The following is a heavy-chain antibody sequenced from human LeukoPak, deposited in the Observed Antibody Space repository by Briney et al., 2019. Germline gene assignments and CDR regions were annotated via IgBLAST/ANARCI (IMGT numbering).Heavy chain of an antibody. CDR3: VRDRNGNYYYMDV. CDR2: ISWNSGRI. J-gene: IGHJ6*03. V-gene: IGHV3-9*01. D-gene: IGHD1-26*01. CDR1: GFKFDDYA. Sequence: GGSLRLSCAASGFKFDDYAMHWVRQAPGKGLEWVSGISWNSGRIDYADSVKGRFTISRDNAKNTLYLQMNSLRAEDTAVYYCVRDRNGNYYYMDVWGKGATVTVPS.